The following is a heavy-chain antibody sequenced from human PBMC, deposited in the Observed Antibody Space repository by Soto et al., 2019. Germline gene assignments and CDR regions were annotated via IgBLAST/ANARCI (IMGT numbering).Heavy chain of an antibody. J-gene: IGHJ4*02. D-gene: IGHD6-25*01. CDR1: GFTFSSYS. Sequence: GGSLRLSCAASGFTFSSYSMNWVRQAPGKGLEWVSYISSSGTTMYYPDTVKGRFTISRDSAKNSLSLQMNSLRAEDTAVYYCARGAETGYSGVDYWGQGTLVTVSS. V-gene: IGHV3-48*01. CDR3: ARGAETGYSGVDY. CDR2: ISSSGTTM.